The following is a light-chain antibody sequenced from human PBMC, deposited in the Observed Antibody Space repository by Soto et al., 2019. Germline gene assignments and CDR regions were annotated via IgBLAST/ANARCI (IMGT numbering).Light chain of an antibody. V-gene: IGKV1-33*01. CDR3: QQYDNLPYI. CDR1: QDISNY. J-gene: IGKJ2*01. Sequence: DIQMTQSPSSLSASVGDRVTITCQASQDISNYLNWYQQKPGKAPKLLIDDASNLETGVPSRFSGSGSGTDFTFTISSLQPEDIATYYCQQYDNLPYIFGQGTKLEIK. CDR2: DAS.